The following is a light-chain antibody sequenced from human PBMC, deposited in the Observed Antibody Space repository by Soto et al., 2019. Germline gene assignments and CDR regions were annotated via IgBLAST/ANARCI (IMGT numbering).Light chain of an antibody. Sequence: DIQMTQSPSTLSASVGDRVTITCRASQSISNRLAWYQQKPGKAPKVLIYDASNKATGIPDRFSGSGSGTEFILTISGLEPEDSGIYHCHQHGGSPETFGQGTKVDIK. J-gene: IGKJ1*01. V-gene: IGKV1-5*01. CDR1: QSISNR. CDR2: DAS. CDR3: HQHGGSPET.